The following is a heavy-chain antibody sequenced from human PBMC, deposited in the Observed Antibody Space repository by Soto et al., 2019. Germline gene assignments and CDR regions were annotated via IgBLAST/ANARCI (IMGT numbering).Heavy chain of an antibody. CDR1: GYTLTELS. J-gene: IGHJ3*02. CDR2: FDPEDGET. D-gene: IGHD6-13*01. V-gene: IGHV1-24*01. CDR3: ATLGGSSWYDGPHDAFDI. Sequence: ASVKVSCKVSGYTLTELSMHWVRQAPGKGLEWMGGFDPEDGETIYAQKFQGRVTMTEDTSTDTAYMELSSLRSEDTAVYYCATLGGSSWYDGPHDAFDIWGQGTMVTVSS.